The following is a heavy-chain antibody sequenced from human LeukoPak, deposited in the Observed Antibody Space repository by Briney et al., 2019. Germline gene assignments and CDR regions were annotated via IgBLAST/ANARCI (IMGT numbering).Heavy chain of an antibody. CDR2: IYPGDSDT. J-gene: IGHJ5*02. D-gene: IGHD2-2*01. Sequence: GESLKISCKGSRYSFTSYWIGWVRPMPGKGLEWMGIIYPGDSDTRYSPSFQGQVTISADKSISTAYLQWSSRKASDTAMYYCARTLGYCSSTSCSSSNWFDPWGQGTLVTVSS. CDR1: RYSFTSYW. V-gene: IGHV5-51*01. CDR3: ARTLGYCSSTSCSSSNWFDP.